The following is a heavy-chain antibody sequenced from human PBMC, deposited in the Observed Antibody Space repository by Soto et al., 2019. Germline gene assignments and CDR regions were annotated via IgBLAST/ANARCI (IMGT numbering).Heavy chain of an antibody. CDR3: VRGGSNYAS. Sequence: VQLVESGGGLVQPGGSLRLSCTASGFTFSDSWMTWVRQATGKGLEWVARIKPDESEKKYADSVKGRFSISRDNAKHSMYLQMESLRGEDTAVYYCVRGGSNYASWGQGTLVTVSS. CDR1: GFTFSDSW. CDR2: IKPDESEK. V-gene: IGHV3-7*01. J-gene: IGHJ5*02. D-gene: IGHD4-4*01.